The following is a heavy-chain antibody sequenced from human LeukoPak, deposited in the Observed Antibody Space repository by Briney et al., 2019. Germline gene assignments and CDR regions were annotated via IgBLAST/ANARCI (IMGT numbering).Heavy chain of an antibody. CDR2: INPSGGTT. CDR1: GYTFTNYY. CDR3: ARDLYLYDILTGHTAIWEGENDY. J-gene: IGHJ4*02. V-gene: IGHV1-46*01. D-gene: IGHD3-9*01. Sequence: GASVKVSCKASGYTFTNYYMHWVRQAPGQGLEWMGMINPSGGTTSYAQRFQGRVTVTRDMSTSTVYMELSSLRFDDTAVYYCARDLYLYDILTGHTAIWEGENDYWGQGTLVTVSS.